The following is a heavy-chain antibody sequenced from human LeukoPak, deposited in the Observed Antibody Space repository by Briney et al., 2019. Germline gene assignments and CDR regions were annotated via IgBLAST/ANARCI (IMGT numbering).Heavy chain of an antibody. Sequence: GGSLRLSCSASGFTFSTFPMHWVRQAPGKGLEYFSAISRNGDTTYYADSVKGRSTISRDNSKNTLYLQMSSLRPEDTAVYYCVKALTDDAFDIWGQGTMVIVSS. J-gene: IGHJ3*02. CDR2: ISRNGDTT. V-gene: IGHV3-64D*06. CDR1: GFTFSTFP. CDR3: VKALTDDAFDI.